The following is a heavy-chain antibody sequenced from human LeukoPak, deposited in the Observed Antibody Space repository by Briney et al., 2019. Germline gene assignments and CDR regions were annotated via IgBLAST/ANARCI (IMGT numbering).Heavy chain of an antibody. D-gene: IGHD6-19*01. CDR2: IGTAGDT. V-gene: IGHV3-13*04. CDR3: ARGAVALAFDI. CDR1: GFTFSSYD. Sequence: PGGSLRLSCAASGFTFSSYDVHWVRQATGKGLEWVSAIGTAGDTYYPGSVKGRFTISRENAKNSLYLQMNSLRAGDTAVYYCARGAVALAFDIWGQGTMVTVSS. J-gene: IGHJ3*02.